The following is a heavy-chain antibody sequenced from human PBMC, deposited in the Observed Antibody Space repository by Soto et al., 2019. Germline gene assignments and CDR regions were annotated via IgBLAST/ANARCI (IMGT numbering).Heavy chain of an antibody. CDR1: GYIFRSYG. CDR3: ARGIAVEPTANWFDP. J-gene: IGHJ5*02. CDR2: INVKNGNT. D-gene: IGHD6-19*01. V-gene: IGHV1-18*01. Sequence: QVQLVKSGGEVKKSGASVKVSCKASGYIFRSYGISWVRQAPGQGLEWMGWINVKNGNTKHVEKFQGRVTMTTDTSTSTAYMELRNLTSDDTAVYYCARGIAVEPTANWFDPWGHGTLVIVSS.